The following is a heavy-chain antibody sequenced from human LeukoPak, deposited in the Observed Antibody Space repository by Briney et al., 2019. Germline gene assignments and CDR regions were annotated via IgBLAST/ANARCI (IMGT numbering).Heavy chain of an antibody. D-gene: IGHD3-9*01. Sequence: GASVKVSCKTSGYTFNNYGISWVRQAPGQGLEWMGWISGYNGYTNSAQQFQGRVTLTMDTSTSTAYMELSSLRSEDTAVYYCARAISSGSFDYWGQGTLVTVSS. CDR2: ISGYNGYT. CDR1: GYTFNNYG. V-gene: IGHV1-18*01. CDR3: ARAISSGSFDY. J-gene: IGHJ4*02.